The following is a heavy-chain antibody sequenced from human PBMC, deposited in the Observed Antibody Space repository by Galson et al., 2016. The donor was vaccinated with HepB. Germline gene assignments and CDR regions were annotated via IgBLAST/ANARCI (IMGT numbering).Heavy chain of an antibody. CDR3: ARDPLRYGDRHFDY. J-gene: IGHJ4*02. Sequence: CAASAFTFSSYGMHWVRQAPGKGLEWVAIISYDGSNKYYANSVKGRFTISRDNSKNTLYLQMNILSAEDTAVYYCARDPLRYGDRHFDYWGQGTLVTVSS. CDR1: AFTFSSYG. V-gene: IGHV3-30*19. D-gene: IGHD4-17*01. CDR2: ISYDGSNK.